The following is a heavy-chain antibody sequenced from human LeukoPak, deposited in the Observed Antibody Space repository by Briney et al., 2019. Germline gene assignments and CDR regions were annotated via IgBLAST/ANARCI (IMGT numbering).Heavy chain of an antibody. CDR3: ARAHSMPWIDY. CDR2: ISSSSSYI. J-gene: IGHJ4*02. D-gene: IGHD2/OR15-2a*01. V-gene: IGHV3-21*01. CDR1: GFTFSSYS. Sequence: GGSLRISCAASGFTFSSYSMNWVRQAPGKGLEWVSSISSSSSYIYYADSVKGRFTISRDNAKNSLYLQMNSLRAEDTAVYYCARAHSMPWIDYWGQGTLVTVSS.